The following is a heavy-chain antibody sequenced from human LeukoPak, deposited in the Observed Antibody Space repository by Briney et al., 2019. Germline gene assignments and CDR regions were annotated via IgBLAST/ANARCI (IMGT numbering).Heavy chain of an antibody. CDR3: AREGDDFWSGYYFDY. V-gene: IGHV3-48*02. CDR1: GFTFSSYS. J-gene: IGHJ4*01. D-gene: IGHD3-3*01. Sequence: GGSLRLSCAASGFTFSSYSMNWVRQAPGKGLEWVSYISSSRSTIYYADSVKGRFTISRDNAKNSLYLQMNSLRDEDTAVYYCAREGDDFWSGYYFDYWGQGTLVTVSS. CDR2: ISSSRSTI.